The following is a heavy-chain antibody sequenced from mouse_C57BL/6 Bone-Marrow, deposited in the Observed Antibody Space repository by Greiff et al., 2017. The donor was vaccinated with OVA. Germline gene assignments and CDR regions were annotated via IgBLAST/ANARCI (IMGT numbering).Heavy chain of an antibody. CDR2: ISSGGDYI. Sequence: EVQLVESGEGLVKPGGSLTLSCAASGFTFSSYAMSWVRQTPEKRLEWVAYISSGGDYIYYADSVKGRFTISRANARNTLYLQMSSLKSEDTAMYYCTRYSNGDYAMDYWGQGTSVTVSS. CDR1: GFTFSSYA. J-gene: IGHJ4*01. CDR3: TRYSNGDYAMDY. D-gene: IGHD2-5*01. V-gene: IGHV5-9-1*02.